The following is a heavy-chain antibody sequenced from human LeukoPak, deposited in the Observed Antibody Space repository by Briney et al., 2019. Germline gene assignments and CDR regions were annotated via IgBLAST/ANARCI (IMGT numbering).Heavy chain of an antibody. CDR1: GGTFSSYA. CDR3: ATVYYYDSSGYYLPY. D-gene: IGHD3-22*01. Sequence: PVKVSCKASGGTFSSYAISWVRQAPGQGLEWMGRIIPILGIANYAQKFQGRVTITADKSTSTAYMELSSLRSEDTAVYYCATVYYYDSSGYYLPYWGQGTLVTVSS. J-gene: IGHJ4*02. CDR2: IIPILGIA. V-gene: IGHV1-69*04.